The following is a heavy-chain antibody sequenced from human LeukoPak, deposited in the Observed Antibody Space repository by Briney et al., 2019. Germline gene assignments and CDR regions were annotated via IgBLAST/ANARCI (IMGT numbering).Heavy chain of an antibody. CDR3: ARIDSSGYASVY. CDR2: ITSDGRTT. Sequence: QTGGSLRLSCAASGFTFSTYWMHWVRQAPGKGLAWVSRITSDGRTTTYADSVKGRFTISRDNAKNTLFLQMNSLRAEDTAVYYCARIDSSGYASVYWGQGTLVTVSS. J-gene: IGHJ4*02. V-gene: IGHV3-74*01. CDR1: GFTFSTYW. D-gene: IGHD3-22*01.